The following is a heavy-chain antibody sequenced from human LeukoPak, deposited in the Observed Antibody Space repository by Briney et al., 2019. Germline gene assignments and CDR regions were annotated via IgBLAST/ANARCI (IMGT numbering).Heavy chain of an antibody. CDR2: IKQDGSDK. Sequence: GGSLRLSCAASGFTFSTYWMSWVRQAPGKGLEWVANIKQDGSDKYYVDSVKGRFTISRDNAQNSLYLQMGSLRAEDTAVYYCARMGGSNWNREVNWFDPWGQGTLVTVSS. J-gene: IGHJ5*02. CDR3: ARMGGSNWNREVNWFDP. CDR1: GFTFSTYW. D-gene: IGHD1-20*01. V-gene: IGHV3-7*01.